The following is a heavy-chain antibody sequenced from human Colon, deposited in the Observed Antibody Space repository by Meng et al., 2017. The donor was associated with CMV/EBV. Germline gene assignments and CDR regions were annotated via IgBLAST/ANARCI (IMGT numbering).Heavy chain of an antibody. Sequence: GGSLRLSCAASGFSFNNYAMHWVRQAPGKGLEWVAFISYDGFNKNYADSVNGRFTVSRDNSRNTLDLQMSGLRVEDTAVYYCARGGVVVAIKGPDYWGQGTLVTVLL. CDR1: GFSFNNYA. CDR2: ISYDGFNK. D-gene: IGHD2-21*01. CDR3: ARGGVVVAIKGPDY. V-gene: IGHV3-30*04. J-gene: IGHJ4*02.